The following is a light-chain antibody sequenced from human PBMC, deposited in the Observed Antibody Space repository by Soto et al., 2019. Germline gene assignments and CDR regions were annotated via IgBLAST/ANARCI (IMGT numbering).Light chain of an antibody. J-gene: IGLJ2*01. V-gene: IGLV1-40*01. CDR2: DYD. CDR3: QSYDNSLSGVV. CDR1: SSNIGAGFD. Sequence: QSVLTQPPSVSGAPGQRIIISCTGSSSNIGAGFDVHWYQHLPGTAPKLLVYDYDNRPSGLPARFSDSRSGTSASLAITSLQADDEADYYCQSYDNSLSGVVFGGGTKLTVL.